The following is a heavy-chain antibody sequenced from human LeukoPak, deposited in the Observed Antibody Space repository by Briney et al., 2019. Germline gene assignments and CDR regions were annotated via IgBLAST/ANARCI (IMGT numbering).Heavy chain of an antibody. CDR2: IYSGGST. D-gene: IGHD4-23*01. CDR3: ARTRTETTVVTNGDYYFDY. V-gene: IGHV3-53*01. J-gene: IGHJ4*02. Sequence: GGSLRLSCAASGFTVSSNYMSWVRQAPGKGLEWVSVIYSGGSTYYADSVKGRFTISRDNSKNTLYLQMNSLRAEDTAVYYCARTRTETTVVTNGDYYFDYWGQGTLVTVSS. CDR1: GFTVSSNY.